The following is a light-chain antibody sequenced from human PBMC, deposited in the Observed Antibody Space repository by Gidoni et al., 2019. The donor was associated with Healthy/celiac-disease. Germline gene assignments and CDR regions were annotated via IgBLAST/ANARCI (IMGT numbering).Light chain of an antibody. V-gene: IGKV1-5*01. CDR3: QQYNSYSPMYT. CDR2: DAS. J-gene: IGKJ2*01. Sequence: DIQMTQSPSTLSASVGDRVTITCRASQSISSWLAWYQQKPGKAPKLLIYDASSLESGVPSRFSGSGSGTEFTLTISSLQPEDFATYYCQQYNSYSPMYTFGQGTKLEIK. CDR1: QSISSW.